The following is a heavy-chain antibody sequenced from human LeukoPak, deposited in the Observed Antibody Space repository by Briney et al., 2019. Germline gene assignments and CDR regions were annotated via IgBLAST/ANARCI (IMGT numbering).Heavy chain of an antibody. J-gene: IGHJ4*02. CDR2: IYWNDDK. CDR3: AHRIRSGSYFDY. Sequence: SGPTLVKPTQTLTLTCTFSEFSLSTSEVGVGWIRQPPGKALEWLALIYWNDDKRYSPSLKSRLTIAKDTSKNQVVLTMTNMDPVDTATYYCAHRIRSGSYFDYWGQGTLVTVSS. CDR1: EFSLSTSEVG. V-gene: IGHV2-5*01. D-gene: IGHD1-26*01.